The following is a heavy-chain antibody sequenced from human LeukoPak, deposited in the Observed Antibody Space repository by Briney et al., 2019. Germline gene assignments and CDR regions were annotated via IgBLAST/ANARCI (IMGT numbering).Heavy chain of an antibody. V-gene: IGHV1-18*01. CDR3: ATQRGRYYDY. Sequence: ASVKVSCKASGYTFTSYGISWVRQAPGQGLEWMGWISAYNGNTNYAQKFQGRVTMTEDTSTDTAYMELSSLRSEDTAVYYCATQRGRYYDYWGQGTLVTVSS. CDR1: GYTFTSYG. D-gene: IGHD3-10*01. J-gene: IGHJ4*02. CDR2: ISAYNGNT.